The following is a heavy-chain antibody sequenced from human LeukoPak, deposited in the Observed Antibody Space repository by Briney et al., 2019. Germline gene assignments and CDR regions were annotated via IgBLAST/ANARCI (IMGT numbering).Heavy chain of an antibody. V-gene: IGHV4-59*01. CDR3: AGDVMSTALDAFDV. Sequence: PSETLSLTCTVSGGSINSYYWNWIRQPPGKGLELIGYIYYSGSPTYNPSLKSRVTISVDTSKNQFSLQLSSVAAADTAVYYCAGDVMSTALDAFDVWGQGTMVTVSS. J-gene: IGHJ3*01. D-gene: IGHD2/OR15-2a*01. CDR1: GGSINSYY. CDR2: IYYSGSP.